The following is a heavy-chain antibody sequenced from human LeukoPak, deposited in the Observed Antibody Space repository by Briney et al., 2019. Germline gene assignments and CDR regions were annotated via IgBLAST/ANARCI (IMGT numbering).Heavy chain of an antibody. D-gene: IGHD5-18*01. CDR1: GFTFSSYS. J-gene: IGHJ6*03. V-gene: IGHV3-30*02. Sequence: GGSLRLSCAASGFTFSSYSMNWVRQAPGKGLEWVAFIRYDGSNKYYADSVKGRFTISRDNSKNTLYLQMNSLRAEDTAVYYCAKEGYSYGYPYYYYYYMDVWGKGTTVTISS. CDR3: AKEGYSYGYPYYYYYYMDV. CDR2: IRYDGSNK.